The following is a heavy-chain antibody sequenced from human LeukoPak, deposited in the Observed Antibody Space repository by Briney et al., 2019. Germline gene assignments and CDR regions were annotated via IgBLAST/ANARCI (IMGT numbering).Heavy chain of an antibody. J-gene: IGHJ3*02. Sequence: SETLSLTCTVSGTSISRYYWSWIRQPPGKGLEWLGYIYYNGNTNYNPSLKSRVTISVDTSKKQFSLKLSSVTAADTAVYYCARSSGFYDGDAFDIWGQGTLVTVSS. CDR1: GTSISRYY. V-gene: IGHV4-59*01. D-gene: IGHD3-22*01. CDR2: IYYNGNT. CDR3: ARSSGFYDGDAFDI.